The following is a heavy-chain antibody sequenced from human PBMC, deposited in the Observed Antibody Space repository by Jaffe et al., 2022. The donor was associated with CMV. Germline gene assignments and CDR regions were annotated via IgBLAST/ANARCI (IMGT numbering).Heavy chain of an antibody. V-gene: IGHV3-30*18. D-gene: IGHD1-20*01. CDR2: ISYDGSNK. Sequence: QVQLVESGGGVVQPGRSLRLSCAASGFTFSSYGMHWVRQAPGKGLEWVAVISYDGSNKYYADSVKGRFTISRDNSKNTLYLQMNSLRAEDTAVYYCAKGAITGTTWNMDVWGQGTTVTVSS. CDR3: AKGAITGTTWNMDV. CDR1: GFTFSSYG. J-gene: IGHJ6*02.